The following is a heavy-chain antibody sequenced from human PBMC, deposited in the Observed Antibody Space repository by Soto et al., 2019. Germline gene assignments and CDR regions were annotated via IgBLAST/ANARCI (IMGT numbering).Heavy chain of an antibody. Sequence: GGSLRLSCAASGFTFTDYYMTWIRQAPGKGLDLVSFISISGITIYYADSVKGRFIISRDSVENSLYLQMNSLRAEDTAVYYCTKDFQGSLKYHFDAWGQGILVTVSS. CDR3: TKDFQGSLKYHFDA. V-gene: IGHV3-11*04. D-gene: IGHD3-10*01. CDR2: ISISGITI. J-gene: IGHJ4*02. CDR1: GFTFTDYY.